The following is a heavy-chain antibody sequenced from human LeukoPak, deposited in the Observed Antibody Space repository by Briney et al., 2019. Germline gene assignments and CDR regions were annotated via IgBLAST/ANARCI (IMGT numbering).Heavy chain of an antibody. V-gene: IGHV3-23*01. CDR2: ISGSGGST. J-gene: IGHJ4*02. Sequence: GGSLRLSCAASGFTFSSYAMSWVRQAPGKGLEWVSAISGSGGSTYYADSVKGRFTISRDNSKNTLYLQMNSLRAEDTAIYYCAKAHYDFWSGYWVFDYWGQGTLVTVSS. CDR1: GFTFSSYA. CDR3: AKAHYDFWSGYWVFDY. D-gene: IGHD3-3*01.